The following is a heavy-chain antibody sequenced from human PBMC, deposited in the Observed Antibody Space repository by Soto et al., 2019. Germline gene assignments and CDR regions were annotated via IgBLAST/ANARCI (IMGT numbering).Heavy chain of an antibody. J-gene: IGHJ6*03. Sequence: QVQLVQSGAEVKKPGSPVKVSCKASGGTFSSYTISWVRQAPGQGLEWMGRIIPILGIANYAQKFQGRVTITADKSTSTAYMELSSLRSEDTAVYYCARERGGHSNYYYYYYIDVWGKGTTVTVSS. CDR1: GGTFSSYT. D-gene: IGHD4-4*01. CDR3: ARERGGHSNYYYYYYIDV. CDR2: IIPILGIA. V-gene: IGHV1-69*08.